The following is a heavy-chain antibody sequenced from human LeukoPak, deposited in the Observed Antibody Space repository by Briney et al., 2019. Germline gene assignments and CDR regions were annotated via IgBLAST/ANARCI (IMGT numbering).Heavy chain of an antibody. CDR2: IYYSGGT. V-gene: IGHV4-39*07. Sequence: PSETLSLTCTVSGGSISSSSYYWGWIRQPPGKGLEWIGSIYYSGGTYYNPSLKSRVTISVDTSKNQFSLKLSSVTAADTAVYYCAGDFPYYRNYDSSGYPWWGQGTLVTVSS. D-gene: IGHD3-22*01. CDR1: GGSISSSSYY. CDR3: AGDFPYYRNYDSSGYPW. J-gene: IGHJ4*02.